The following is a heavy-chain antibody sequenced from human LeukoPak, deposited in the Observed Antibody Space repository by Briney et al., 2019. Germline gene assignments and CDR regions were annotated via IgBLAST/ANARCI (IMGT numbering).Heavy chain of an antibody. CDR1: GGSISSYY. CDR3: ARNGRSSWLLCHHHQSNGFTP. V-gene: IGHV4-4*09. D-gene: IGHD6-13*01. J-gene: IGHJ5*02. CDR2: IYTSGST. Sequence: SETLSPTCTVSGGSISSYYWSWIRQPPGKGLEWIGYIYTSGSTNYNPSLKSRVTISVDTSKNQFSLKLSAVTAADTAVYYCARNGRSSWLLCHHHQSNGFTPWGQGPLVTVSS.